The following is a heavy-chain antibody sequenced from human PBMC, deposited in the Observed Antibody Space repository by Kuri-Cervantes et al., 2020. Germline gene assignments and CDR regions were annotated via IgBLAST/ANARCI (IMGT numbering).Heavy chain of an antibody. Sequence: GGSLRLSCAASGFTFSSYAMHWVRQAPGKGLEWVSAISGSGGSTYYADSVKGRSTISRDNSKNTLYLQMNSLRAEDTAVYYCAKDPFNLYYYGSSGCFDYWGQGTQVTVSS. J-gene: IGHJ4*02. CDR2: ISGSGGST. CDR1: GFTFSSYA. D-gene: IGHD3-22*01. V-gene: IGHV3-23*01. CDR3: AKDPFNLYYYGSSGCFDY.